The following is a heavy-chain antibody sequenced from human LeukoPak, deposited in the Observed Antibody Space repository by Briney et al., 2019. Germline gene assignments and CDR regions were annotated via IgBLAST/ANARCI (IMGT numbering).Heavy chain of an antibody. Sequence: PGGSLRLSCSASGFTFSSYGVHWVRQAPGRGLEYVSAISSNGGRTYYADSVKGRFTISRDNSKNTLYLQMISLRAEDTAVYYCVGGGSRAEIDYWGQGTLVTVSS. J-gene: IGHJ4*02. D-gene: IGHD2-15*01. CDR3: VGGGSRAEIDY. V-gene: IGHV3-64D*06. CDR1: GFTFSSYG. CDR2: ISSNGGRT.